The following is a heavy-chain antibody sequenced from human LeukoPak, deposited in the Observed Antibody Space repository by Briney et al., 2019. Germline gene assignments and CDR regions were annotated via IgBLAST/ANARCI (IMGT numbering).Heavy chain of an antibody. CDR1: GYTFTSYY. CDR3: ARERGIAAALDAFDI. CDR2: INPSGGST. D-gene: IGHD6-13*01. J-gene: IGHJ3*02. Sequence: ASVKVSCKASGYTFTSYYMHWVRQAPGQGLEWMGIINPSGGSTSYAQKFQGRVTITRDTSASTAYMELSSLRSEDTAVYYCARERGIAAALDAFDIWGQGTMVTVSS. V-gene: IGHV1-46*01.